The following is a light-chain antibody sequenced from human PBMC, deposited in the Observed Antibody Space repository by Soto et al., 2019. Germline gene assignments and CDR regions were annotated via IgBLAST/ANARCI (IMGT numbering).Light chain of an antibody. CDR1: QSVSRTY. CDR3: QQYGRSGT. CDR2: ATS. J-gene: IGKJ1*01. Sequence: EIVLTQSPGTLSLSPGERATLSCRASQSVSRTYLAWYQQKPVQAPRLLIYATSSRATGIPDRFSGSGSGTGFTLTISRLEPEDFAVYYCQQYGRSGTFGQGTKVDIK. V-gene: IGKV3-20*01.